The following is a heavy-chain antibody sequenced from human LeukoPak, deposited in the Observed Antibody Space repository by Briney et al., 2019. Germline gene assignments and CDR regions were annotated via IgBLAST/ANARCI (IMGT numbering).Heavy chain of an antibody. CDR3: AKDRSGGTYGNGMDV. CDR1: GFTFSSYA. D-gene: IGHD2-15*01. CDR2: ITWNSGTT. J-gene: IGHJ6*02. V-gene: IGHV3-9*01. Sequence: GGSLRLSCAASGFTFSSYAMSWVRQAPGKGLEWVSGITWNSGTTGYADSVKGRFTISRDNAKSSVYLQMNSLRGEDTALYFCAKDRSGGTYGNGMDVWGQGTTVTVSS.